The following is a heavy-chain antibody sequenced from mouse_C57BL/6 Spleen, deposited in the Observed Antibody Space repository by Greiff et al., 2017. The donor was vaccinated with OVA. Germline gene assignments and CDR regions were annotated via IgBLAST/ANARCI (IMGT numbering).Heavy chain of an antibody. CDR3: TRGEYYYGSSPLYAMDY. Sequence: VQLKQSGTVLARPGASVKMSCKTSGYTFTSYWMHWVKQRPGQGLEWIGAIYPGNSDTSYNQKFKGKAKLTAVTSASTAYMELSSLTNEDSAVYYCTRGEYYYGSSPLYAMDYWGQGTSVTVSS. V-gene: IGHV1-5*01. CDR2: IYPGNSDT. CDR1: GYTFTSYW. D-gene: IGHD1-1*01. J-gene: IGHJ4*01.